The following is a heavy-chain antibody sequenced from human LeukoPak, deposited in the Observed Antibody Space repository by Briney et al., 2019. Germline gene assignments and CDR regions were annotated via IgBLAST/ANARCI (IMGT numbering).Heavy chain of an antibody. CDR1: GGSISSSTYY. Sequence: SETLSLTCTVSGGSISSSTYYWGWIRQTPGKGLEWIGTIYYSGSTYYTPSLKSRVTISLDTSKSQFSLRLSSVTAADTAVYYCARLWGPWAARDYWGQGTLVTVSS. CDR3: ARLWGPWAARDY. V-gene: IGHV4-39*01. CDR2: IYYSGST. D-gene: IGHD3-16*01. J-gene: IGHJ4*02.